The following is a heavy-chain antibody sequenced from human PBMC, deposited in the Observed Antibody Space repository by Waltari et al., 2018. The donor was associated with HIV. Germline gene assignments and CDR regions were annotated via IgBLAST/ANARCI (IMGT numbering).Heavy chain of an antibody. V-gene: IGHV4-39*01. CDR3: ATLRTVTGTIDD. Sequence: QLQLQESGPALVKPSDTLPLTCTVPTGHINYSYYWGWVRQYPGTGLEWIGTVYSNGVTHCTPSLESRVTMSVDTSKNQFSLTLTSVTAADTALYFCATLRTVTGTIDDWGQGILVTVSS. J-gene: IGHJ4*02. CDR2: VYSNGVT. D-gene: IGHD4-17*01. CDR1: TGHINYSYY.